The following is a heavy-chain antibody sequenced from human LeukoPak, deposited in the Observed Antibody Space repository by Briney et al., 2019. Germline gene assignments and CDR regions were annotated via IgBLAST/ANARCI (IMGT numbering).Heavy chain of an antibody. CDR2: ISISGSTI. CDR1: GFTFRSYE. D-gene: IGHD5-18*01. Sequence: GGSLRLSCAASGFTFRSYEMNWVRQAPGKGLEWVSYISISGSTIYYADSVKGRFTISRDNAKNSLYLQMNSLRAEDTAVYYCARGETWIQLWLLAGPVDYWGQGTLVTVSS. CDR3: ARGETWIQLWLLAGPVDY. V-gene: IGHV3-48*03. J-gene: IGHJ4*02.